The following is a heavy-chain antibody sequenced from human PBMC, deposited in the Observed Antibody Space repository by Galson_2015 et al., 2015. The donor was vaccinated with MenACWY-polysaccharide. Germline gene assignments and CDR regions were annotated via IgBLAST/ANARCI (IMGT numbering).Heavy chain of an antibody. CDR2: IKSDGRST. J-gene: IGHJ2*01. D-gene: IGHD6-13*01. Sequence: SLRLSCAASGFTFSRYWMHWVRHAPGKGLVWVSRIKSDGRSTSYADSVKGRFTISRDNAKNTLYLQMNSLRAEDTAVYYCASEGGAAGPDWYFDLWGRGTLVTVSS. V-gene: IGHV3-74*01. CDR1: GFTFSRYW. CDR3: ASEGGAAGPDWYFDL.